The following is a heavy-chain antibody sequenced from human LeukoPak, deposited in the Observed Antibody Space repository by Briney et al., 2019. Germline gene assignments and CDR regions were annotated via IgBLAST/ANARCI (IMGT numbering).Heavy chain of an antibody. D-gene: IGHD3-22*01. V-gene: IGHV4-34*01. Sequence: SETLSLTCAVYGGSFSGYYWSWIRQPPGKGLEWIGEIDHSGSTNYNPSLKSRVTISVDTSKNQFSLKLSSVTAADTAVYYCARDPLITMIVVDGMDVWGQGTTVTVSS. CDR2: IDHSGST. CDR3: ARDPLITMIVVDGMDV. J-gene: IGHJ6*02. CDR1: GGSFSGYY.